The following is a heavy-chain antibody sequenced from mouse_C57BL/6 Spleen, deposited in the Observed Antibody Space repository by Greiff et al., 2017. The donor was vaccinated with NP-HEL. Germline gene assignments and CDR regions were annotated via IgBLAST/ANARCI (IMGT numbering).Heavy chain of an antibody. CDR1: GYSITSGYY. V-gene: IGHV3-6*01. CDR3: ARILSYGYAVY. CDR2: ISYDGSN. D-gene: IGHD2-2*01. Sequence: EVQLQESGPGLVKPSQSLSLTCSVTGYSITSGYYWNWIRQFPGNKLEWMGYISYDGSNNYNPSLKNRISITRDTSKNQFFLKLNSVTTEDTATYYCARILSYGYAVYWGQGTTLTVSS. J-gene: IGHJ2*01.